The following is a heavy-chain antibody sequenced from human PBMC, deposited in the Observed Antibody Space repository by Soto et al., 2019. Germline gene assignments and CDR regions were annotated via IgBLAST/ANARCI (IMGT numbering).Heavy chain of an antibody. D-gene: IGHD3-3*01. CDR2: IIPIFGTA. Sequence: GASVKVSCKASGGTFSSYAISWVRQAPGQGLEWMGGIIPIFGTANYAQKFQGRVTITADESTSTAYMELSSLRSEDTAVYYCARVFTIFGVASDAFDIWGQGTMVPVSS. CDR1: GGTFSSYA. CDR3: ARVFTIFGVASDAFDI. V-gene: IGHV1-69*13. J-gene: IGHJ3*02.